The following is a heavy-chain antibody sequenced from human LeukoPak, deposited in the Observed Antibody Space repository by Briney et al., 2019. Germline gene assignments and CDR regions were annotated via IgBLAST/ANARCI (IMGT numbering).Heavy chain of an antibody. V-gene: IGHV3-23*01. J-gene: IGHJ4*02. D-gene: IGHD4-23*01. CDR3: VKGGGNVRRYFEY. Sequence: GGSLRLSCAASGFTFSSYWMNWVRQAPGKGLEWVSSISVNGGTTYYADSVKGRFTISRDSSKNTLYLQMNSLRAEDTAVYYCVKGGGNVRRYFEYWGQGTLVTVSS. CDR2: ISVNGGTT. CDR1: GFTFSSYW.